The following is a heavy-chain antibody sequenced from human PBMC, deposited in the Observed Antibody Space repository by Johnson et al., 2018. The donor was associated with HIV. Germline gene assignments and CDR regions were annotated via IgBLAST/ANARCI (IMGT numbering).Heavy chain of an antibody. CDR3: AKDGQRGRAMIVARLGAFDI. CDR1: GFTFSSYG. CDR2: IWYDGSNK. V-gene: IGHV3-33*06. D-gene: IGHD3-22*01. Sequence: QVQLVESGGGVVQPGRSLRLSCAASGFTFSSYGVHWVRQAPGKGLEWVAVIWYDGSNKYYADSVKGRFTISRDNSKNTLYLQMNSLRPEDTAVYYCAKDGQRGRAMIVARLGAFDIWGQGTMVTVSS. J-gene: IGHJ3*02.